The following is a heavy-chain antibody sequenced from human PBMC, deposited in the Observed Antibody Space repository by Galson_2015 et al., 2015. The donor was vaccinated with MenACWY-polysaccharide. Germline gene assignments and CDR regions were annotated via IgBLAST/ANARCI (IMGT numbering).Heavy chain of an antibody. CDR3: VRVAGNSGVLFHYYYYSDV. D-gene: IGHD4-23*01. CDR2: MNPNSGNT. V-gene: IGHV1-8*01. J-gene: IGHJ6*03. Sequence: SVKVSCKASGYTFANYDINWVRQATGQGLEWMGWMNPNSGNTGYAQKFQGRVTMTRNTSISTAYMELSSLRSEDKAVYYCVRVAGNSGVLFHYYYYSDVWAKGTTVTVSS. CDR1: GYTFANYD.